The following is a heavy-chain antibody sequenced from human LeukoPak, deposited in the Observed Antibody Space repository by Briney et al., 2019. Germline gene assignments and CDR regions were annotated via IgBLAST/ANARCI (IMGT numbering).Heavy chain of an antibody. V-gene: IGHV3-30*02. CDR3: AKPSYDSSGYYFDPFDY. CDR1: GFSFSSNG. J-gene: IGHJ4*02. D-gene: IGHD3-22*01. CDR2: TRYDGSNK. Sequence: GGSLRLSCAASGFSFSSNGMDWVRQAPGKGLEWVAFTRYDGSNKYYADSVKGRFTISRDNAKNTLYLQMNSLRAEDTAVYYCAKPSYDSSGYYFDPFDYWGQGTLVTVSS.